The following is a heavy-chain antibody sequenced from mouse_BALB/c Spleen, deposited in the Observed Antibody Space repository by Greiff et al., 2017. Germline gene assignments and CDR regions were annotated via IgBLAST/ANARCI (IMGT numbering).Heavy chain of an antibody. CDR2: IRNKANGYTT. Sequence: DVHLVESGGGLVQPGGSLRLSCATSGFTFTDYYMSWVRQPPGKALEWLGFIRNKANGYTTEYSASVKGRFTISRDNSQSILYLQMNTLRAEDSATYYCARKGKTTFYAMDYWGQGTSVTVSS. CDR1: GFTFTDYY. CDR3: ARKGKTTFYAMDY. D-gene: IGHD6-1*01. J-gene: IGHJ4*01. V-gene: IGHV7-3*02.